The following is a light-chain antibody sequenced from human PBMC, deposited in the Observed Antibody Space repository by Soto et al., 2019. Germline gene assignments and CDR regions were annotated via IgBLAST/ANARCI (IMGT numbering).Light chain of an antibody. V-gene: IGKV3-20*01. CDR1: QSVSNNY. Sequence: EIVLKESRVNLGCCRGVKTTLSCRTSQSVSNNYLAWYQQKPGQAPRLLIYGASSRATCIPDRSSGSGFGAEFSIPISRLVPEDFAIYSCQQYGSSPLTFGGGTKVDIK. CDR2: GAS. J-gene: IGKJ4*01. CDR3: QQYGSSPLT.